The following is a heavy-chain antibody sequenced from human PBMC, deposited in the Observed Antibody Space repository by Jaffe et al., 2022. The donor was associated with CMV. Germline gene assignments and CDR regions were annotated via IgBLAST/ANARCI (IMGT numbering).Heavy chain of an antibody. D-gene: IGHD6-6*01. V-gene: IGHV4-34*01. CDR3: ARGRIVEQLVSMGRRGKAFDY. CDR1: GGSFSGYY. J-gene: IGHJ4*02. CDR2: INHSGST. Sequence: QVQLQQWGAGLLKPSETLSLTCAVYGGSFSGYYWSWIRQPPGKGLEWIGEINHSGSTNYNPSLKSRVTISVDTSKNQFSLKLSSVTAADTAVYYCARGRIVEQLVSMGRRGKAFDYWGQGTLVTVSS.